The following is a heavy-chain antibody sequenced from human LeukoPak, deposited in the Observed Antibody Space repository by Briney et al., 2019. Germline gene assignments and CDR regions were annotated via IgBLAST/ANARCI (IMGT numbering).Heavy chain of an antibody. CDR3: TRPGSGYRSYMDV. CDR2: IRSKANSYTP. CDR1: GLTLSSTA. J-gene: IGHJ6*03. Sequence: PAESLRLSCAASGLTLSSTAMHWVRHPSGKGLEWVGCIRSKANSYTPAYAASVKRMITILRDDSNNTAYLQIHSLTPEDTAVYNCTRPGSGYRSYMDVWGKGTTVTVSS. V-gene: IGHV3-73*01. D-gene: IGHD2-2*03.